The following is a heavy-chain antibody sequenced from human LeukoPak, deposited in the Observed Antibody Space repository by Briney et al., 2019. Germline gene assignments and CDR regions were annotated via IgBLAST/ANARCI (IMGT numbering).Heavy chain of an antibody. CDR2: IYYSGST. D-gene: IGHD2-21*01. CDR1: GGSISSYY. CDR3: ARAQGGILWG. V-gene: IGHV4-59*08. J-gene: IGHJ4*02. Sequence: SETLSLTCTVSGGSISSYYWSWIRQPPGKGLEWIGYIYYSGSTNYNPSLKSRVTISVDTSKNQFSLKLSSVTAADTAVYYCARAQGGILWGWSQGTLVTVSS.